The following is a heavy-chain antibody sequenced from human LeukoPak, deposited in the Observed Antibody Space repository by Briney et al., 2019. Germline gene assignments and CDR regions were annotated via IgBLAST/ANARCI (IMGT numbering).Heavy chain of an antibody. CDR3: AREQRRGLSGSLGGLFASYYTYYCMDV. CDR1: GGTFTMYY. J-gene: IGHJ6*03. CDR2: INPSDGAT. Sequence: GASVKVSCKASGGTFTMYYVHWVRQAPGQGLEWMGMINPSDGATTYAQRFQDRVTMTRDMSTTPVYMDRRSLRSEDTAVYFGAREQRRGLSGSLGGLFASYYTYYCMDVWGRGTTVTVSS. V-gene: IGHV1-46*01. D-gene: IGHD1-26*01.